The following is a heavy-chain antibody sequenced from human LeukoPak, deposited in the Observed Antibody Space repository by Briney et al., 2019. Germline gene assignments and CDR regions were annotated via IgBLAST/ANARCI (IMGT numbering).Heavy chain of an antibody. CDR3: ARDPRLTTVTTIRWTGYWHFDL. D-gene: IGHD4-17*01. CDR2: INPSGGST. V-gene: IGHV1-46*01. CDR1: GYTFTSYY. Sequence: RASVNVSCKASGYTFTSYYMHWVRQAPGQGLEWMGIINPSGGSTSYAQKFQGRVTMTRDTSTSTVYMELSSLRSEDTAVYYCARDPRLTTVTTIRWTGYWHFDLWGRGTLVTVSS. J-gene: IGHJ2*01.